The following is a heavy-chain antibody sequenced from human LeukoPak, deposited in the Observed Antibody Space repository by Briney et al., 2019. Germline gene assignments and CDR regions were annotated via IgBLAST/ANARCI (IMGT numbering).Heavy chain of an antibody. J-gene: IGHJ4*02. D-gene: IGHD3-16*02. V-gene: IGHV3-49*04. CDR3: TRPLETDYVWGSYRYESPFDY. CDR2: ISSKAYGGTT. CDR1: GFTFRSYG. Sequence: GRSLRLSCAASGFTFRSYGMHWVRQAPGKGLERVGFISSKAYGGTTAYAASVKGRFTISRDDSKRIAYLQMNSLKTEDTAVYYCTRPLETDYVWGSYRYESPFDYWGQGTLVTVSS.